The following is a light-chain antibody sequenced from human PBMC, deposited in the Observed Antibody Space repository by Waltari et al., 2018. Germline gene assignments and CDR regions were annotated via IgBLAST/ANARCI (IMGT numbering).Light chain of an antibody. CDR1: QSVSSN. J-gene: IGKJ1*01. V-gene: IGKV3-15*01. CDR3: QQYNNWPMT. Sequence: ETVMTQSPATLSVSPGERATLSCRASQSVSSNLAWYQQKPGQAPMPLIYDASTRATGIPARFSGSGSGTEFTLTISSMQSEDFAVYYCQQYNNWPMTFGQGTKVEIK. CDR2: DAS.